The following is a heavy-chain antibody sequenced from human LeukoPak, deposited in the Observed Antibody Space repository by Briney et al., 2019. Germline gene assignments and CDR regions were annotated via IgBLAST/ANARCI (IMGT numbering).Heavy chain of an antibody. D-gene: IGHD6-19*01. J-gene: IGHJ4*02. Sequence: ASVKVSCKASGYTFTSYGISWVRQAPGQGLEWMGWISAYNGNTNYAQKLQGRVTMTTDTSTSTAYMELRSLRSDDTAVYYCATVPVAVAGSYYFDYWGQGTLVTVSS. CDR3: ATVPVAVAGSYYFDY. CDR1: GYTFTSYG. CDR2: ISAYNGNT. V-gene: IGHV1-18*01.